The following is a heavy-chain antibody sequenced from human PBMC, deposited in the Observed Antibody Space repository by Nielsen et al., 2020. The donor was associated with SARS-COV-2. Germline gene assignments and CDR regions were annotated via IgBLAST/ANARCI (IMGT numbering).Heavy chain of an antibody. CDR2: IYYNVST. D-gene: IGHD5-18*01. V-gene: IGHV4-39*01. CDR3: ARLQYGRGAMGMDV. J-gene: IGHJ6*03. CDR1: GGSISSNIYS. Sequence: SETLSLTCSVSGGSISSNIYSWGWIRQPPGKGLEWIGAIYYNVSTYYNPSLKSRVTISVDTSKSQFSLKLSSVTAADTAVYYCARLQYGRGAMGMDVWGKGTTVTVSS.